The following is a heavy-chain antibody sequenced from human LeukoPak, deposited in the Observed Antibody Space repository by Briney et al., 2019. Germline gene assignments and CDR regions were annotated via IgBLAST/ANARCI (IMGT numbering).Heavy chain of an antibody. CDR1: GGSISSSSYY. CDR3: ARAAAGIVGAADY. J-gene: IGHJ4*02. V-gene: IGHV4-39*07. Sequence: SETLSLTCTVSGGSISSSSYYWGWIRQPPGKGLEWIGSIYYSGSTYYNPSLKSRVTISVDTSKNQFSLKLSSVTAADTAVYFCARAAAGIVGAADYWGQGTLVTVSS. D-gene: IGHD1-26*01. CDR2: IYYSGST.